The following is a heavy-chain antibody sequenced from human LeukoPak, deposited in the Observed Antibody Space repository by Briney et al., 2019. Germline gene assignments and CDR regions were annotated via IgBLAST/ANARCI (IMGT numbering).Heavy chain of an antibody. Sequence: GGSLRLSCAASGFTVSSNYMSWVRQAPGKGLEWVSVIYSGGSTYYADSVKGRFTISRDNSKNTLYLQMNSLRAEDTAVYYCARGPFYCSSTSCHRAPFDPWGQGTQVTVSS. J-gene: IGHJ5*02. CDR3: ARGPFYCSSTSCHRAPFDP. V-gene: IGHV3-53*03. CDR2: IYSGGST. D-gene: IGHD2-2*01. CDR1: GFTVSSNY.